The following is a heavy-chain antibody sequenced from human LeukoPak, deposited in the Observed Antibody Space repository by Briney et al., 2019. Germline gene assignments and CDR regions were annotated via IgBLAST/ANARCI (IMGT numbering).Heavy chain of an antibody. V-gene: IGHV5-51*03. CDR2: IYPGDSDT. CDR3: ARVRVPNMIVAWDDAFDI. CDR1: GYSFTSYW. J-gene: IGHJ3*02. D-gene: IGHD3-22*01. Sequence: GESLKISCKGSGYSFTSYWIGWVRQMPGKGLEWMGIIYPGDSDTRYSPSFQGQVTISADKSISTAYLQWSSLKASDTAVYYCARVRVPNMIVAWDDAFDIWGQGTMVTVSS.